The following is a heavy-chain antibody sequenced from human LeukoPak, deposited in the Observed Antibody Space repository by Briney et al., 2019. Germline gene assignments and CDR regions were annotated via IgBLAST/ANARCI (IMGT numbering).Heavy chain of an antibody. CDR3: AREPGIAAAGASDY. D-gene: IGHD6-13*01. CDR2: IYSGGST. J-gene: IGHJ4*02. V-gene: IGHV3-66*01. CDR1: GFTFSSYW. Sequence: GGSLRLSCAASGFTFSSYWMSWVRQAPGKGLEWVSVIYSGGSTYYADSVKGRFTISRDNSKNTLYLQMNSLRAEDTAVYYCAREPGIAAAGASDYWGQGTLVTVSS.